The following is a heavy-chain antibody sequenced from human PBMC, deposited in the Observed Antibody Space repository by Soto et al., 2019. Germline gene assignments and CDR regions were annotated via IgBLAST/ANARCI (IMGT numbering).Heavy chain of an antibody. CDR2: ISYDGSEK. D-gene: IGHD6-13*01. CDR1: GLIFRTYA. J-gene: IGHJ4*02. V-gene: IGHV3-33*01. Sequence: QVQLEESGGGVVQPGRSLRLSCAASGLIFRTYAMHWVRQAPGKGLEWVSVISYDGSEKHYADSVKGRFTISRDNSNNMLYLQMNSLRADDTAVYYCAREGIAAAGPLDYWGQGTVVTVSS. CDR3: AREGIAAAGPLDY.